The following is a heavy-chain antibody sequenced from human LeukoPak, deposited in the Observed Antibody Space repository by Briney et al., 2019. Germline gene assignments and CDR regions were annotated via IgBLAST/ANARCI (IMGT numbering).Heavy chain of an antibody. J-gene: IGHJ4*02. V-gene: IGHV3-7*01. CDR3: ARDRGLRWFGGIY. Sequence: PGGPLRLSCAGPGFTFSSYWMSWVRKAPGKRLEWVANIKQDGSEKYYVDSVKGRFTISRDNAKNSLYLQMNSLRAEDTAVYYCARDRGLRWFGGIYWGQGTLVTVSS. CDR1: GFTFSSYW. CDR2: IKQDGSEK. D-gene: IGHD3-10*01.